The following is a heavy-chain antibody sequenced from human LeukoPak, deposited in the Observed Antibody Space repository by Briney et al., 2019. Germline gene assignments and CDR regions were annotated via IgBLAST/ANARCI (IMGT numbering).Heavy chain of an antibody. D-gene: IGHD3-10*01. CDR1: GYTFSSYG. V-gene: IGHV1-18*01. J-gene: IGHJ3*02. Sequence: RASVKVSCKASGYTFSSYGISWVRQAPGQRLEWMGWISAYNGNTNYAQKFQGRVTMITDTSTNTAYMELKSLRSDDTAVYYCARDGFFGSGIVGAFDIWGQGTMVTVSS. CDR3: ARDGFFGSGIVGAFDI. CDR2: ISAYNGNT.